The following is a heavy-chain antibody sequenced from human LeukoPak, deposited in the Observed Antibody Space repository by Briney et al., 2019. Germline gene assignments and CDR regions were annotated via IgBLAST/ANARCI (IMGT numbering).Heavy chain of an antibody. J-gene: IGHJ6*02. CDR2: IKQDGSEK. Sequence: LTGGSLRLSCVASGFTFSNYWMSWVRQAPGKGLEWVANIKQDGSEKYYVGSVKGRFTISRDNSKNMLYLQMNSLRAEDTAVYYCARDGPEYCSSTSCHHYYYGMDVWGQGTTVTVSS. CDR3: ARDGPEYCSSTSCHHYYYGMDV. V-gene: IGHV3-7*01. CDR1: GFTFSNYW. D-gene: IGHD2-2*01.